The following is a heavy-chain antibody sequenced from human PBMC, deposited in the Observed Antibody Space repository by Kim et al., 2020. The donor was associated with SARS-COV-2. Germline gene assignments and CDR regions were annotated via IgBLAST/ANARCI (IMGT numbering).Heavy chain of an antibody. J-gene: IGHJ4*02. V-gene: IGHV3-21*01. Sequence: GGSLRLSCVASGFTFTSASMNWVRQAPGKGLEWVASISSSSSYIYYAYAAQGRFTISRDNAKNSLYLQMNSLRAEDTAGYYCARGFYGSGSSQSYYVDYWGQGTLVTVSS. CDR2: ISSSSSYI. D-gene: IGHD3-10*01. CDR3: ARGFYGSGSSQSYYVDY. CDR1: GFTFTSAS.